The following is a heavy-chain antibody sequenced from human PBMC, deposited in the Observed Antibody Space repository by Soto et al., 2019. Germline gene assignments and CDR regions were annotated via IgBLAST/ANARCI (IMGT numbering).Heavy chain of an antibody. CDR3: ARDRSGYGDLFDY. V-gene: IGHV4-59*01. CDR2: ISYSGNT. CDR1: GGSIRSYS. D-gene: IGHD4-17*01. J-gene: IGHJ4*02. Sequence: SETLSLTCSVSGGSIRSYSWTWIRQPPGKGLEWIGCISYSGNTNYNPSLKSRVTISVDTSKNQFSPKLRSVTAADTAVYYCARDRSGYGDLFDYWGQGTLVTVSS.